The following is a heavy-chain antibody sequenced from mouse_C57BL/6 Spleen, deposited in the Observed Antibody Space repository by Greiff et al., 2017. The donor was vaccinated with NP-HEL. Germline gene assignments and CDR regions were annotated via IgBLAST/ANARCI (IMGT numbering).Heavy chain of an antibody. CDR2: IYPGDGDT. J-gene: IGHJ1*03. CDR1: GYAFSSYW. V-gene: IGHV1-80*01. D-gene: IGHD1-1*01. Sequence: QVQLQQSGAELVKPGASVKISCKASGYAFSSYWMNWVKQRPGKGLEWIGQIYPGDGDTNYNGQFKGKATLTADTSSSTAYMQLSSLTSEDSAVDFCARLYYGRRDWYFDVWGTGTTVTVSS. CDR3: ARLYYGRRDWYFDV.